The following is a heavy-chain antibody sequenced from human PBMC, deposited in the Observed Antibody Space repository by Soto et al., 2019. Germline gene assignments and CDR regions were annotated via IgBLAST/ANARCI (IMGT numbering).Heavy chain of an antibody. J-gene: IGHJ3*02. CDR3: AKDLRDFDWLLQGPDAFDI. D-gene: IGHD3-9*01. V-gene: IGHV3-30*18. CDR1: GFTFSSYG. Sequence: GGSLRLSCAASGFTFSSYGMHWVRQAPGKGLEWVAVISYDGSNKYYADSVKGRFTISRDNSKNTLYLQMNSLRAEDTAVYYCAKDLRDFDWLLQGPDAFDIWGQGTMVTVSS. CDR2: ISYDGSNK.